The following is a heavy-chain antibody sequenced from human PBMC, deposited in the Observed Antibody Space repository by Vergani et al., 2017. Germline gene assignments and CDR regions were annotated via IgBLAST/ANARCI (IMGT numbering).Heavy chain of an antibody. J-gene: IGHJ4*02. CDR1: GFTFSSYS. Sequence: EVQLVESGGGLVKPGGSLRLSCAASGFTFSSYSMNWVRQAPGRGLEWVSSISSSSSYIYYADSVKGRFTISRDNAKNSLYLQMNSLRAEDTAVYYCARDTVAAGGRWGQGTLVTVSS. V-gene: IGHV3-21*01. CDR2: ISSSSSYI. CDR3: ARDTVAAGGR. D-gene: IGHD6-19*01.